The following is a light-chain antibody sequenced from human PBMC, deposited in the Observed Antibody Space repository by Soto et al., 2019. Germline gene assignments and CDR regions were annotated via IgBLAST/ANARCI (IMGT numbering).Light chain of an antibody. CDR1: SSDVGSYNL. CDR2: EGS. CDR3: CSYAGSSTFV. J-gene: IGLJ1*01. V-gene: IGLV2-23*01. Sequence: QCALTQPASVSGSAGQSITISCPGTSSDVGSYNLVSWYQQHPGKAPKLMIYEGSKRPSGVSNRFSGSKSGNTASLTISGLQAEDEADYYCCSYAGSSTFVFGTGTKVTVL.